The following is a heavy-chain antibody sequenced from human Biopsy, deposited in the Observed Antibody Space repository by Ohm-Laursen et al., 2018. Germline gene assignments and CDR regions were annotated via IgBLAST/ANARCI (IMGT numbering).Heavy chain of an antibody. V-gene: IGHV4-59*07. CDR1: GDSISNYY. CDR2: LFNSENT. D-gene: IGHD3-3*01. Sequence: SDTLSLTCTVSGDSISNYYWSWIRQSQGQGLEWFGNLFNSENTNSNSTNYRPSLESRVSMTVDTTKNHFFLNLASVIAEDTAVYYCARAPLNVWNGLHYFDCWGQGTLVTVSS. CDR3: ARAPLNVWNGLHYFDC. J-gene: IGHJ4*02.